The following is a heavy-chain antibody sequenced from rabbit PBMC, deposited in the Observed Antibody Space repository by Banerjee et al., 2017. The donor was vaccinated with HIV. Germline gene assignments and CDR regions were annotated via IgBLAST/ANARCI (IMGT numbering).Heavy chain of an antibody. CDR3: ARDGGGGGYDLDL. Sequence: QSLEESGGDLVKPGASLTLTCTASGFDLSTYYYMCWVRQAPGKGLEWIGCIYTGSSGSTYYASWAKGRFTISKPSSTTVTLQMTSLTAADTAIYFCARDGGGGGYDLDLWGQGTLVTVS. D-gene: IGHD1-1*01. CDR1: GFDLSTYYY. V-gene: IGHV1S40*01. CDR2: IYTGSSGST. J-gene: IGHJ6*01.